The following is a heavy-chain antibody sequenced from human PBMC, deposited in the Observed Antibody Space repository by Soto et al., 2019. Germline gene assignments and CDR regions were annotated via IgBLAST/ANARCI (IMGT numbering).Heavy chain of an antibody. Sequence: QVQLVQSGAEVKKPGASVKVSCKASGYTFTSYGISWVRQAPGQGLEWMGWISAYNGNTNYAQKLQGRVTMTTDTSTSTAYMELRRLRSDDTAVYYCARDPPLYCSGGSCYPLSYMDGWGKGTTVTVSS. D-gene: IGHD2-15*01. V-gene: IGHV1-18*01. CDR2: ISAYNGNT. CDR1: GYTFTSYG. J-gene: IGHJ6*03. CDR3: ARDPPLYCSGGSCYPLSYMDG.